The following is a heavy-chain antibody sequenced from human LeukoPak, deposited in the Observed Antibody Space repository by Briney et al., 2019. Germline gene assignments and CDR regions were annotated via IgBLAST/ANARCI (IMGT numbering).Heavy chain of an antibody. Sequence: SVKVSCKVSGYTLTELSMHWVRQAPGKRLEWMGGFDPEDGETIYAQKFQGRVTMTEDTSTDTAYMELSSLRSEDTAVYYCATSHLSTSYYGMDVWGQGTTVTVSS. CDR2: FDPEDGET. CDR1: GYTLTELS. J-gene: IGHJ6*02. CDR3: ATSHLSTSYYGMDV. D-gene: IGHD3-3*02. V-gene: IGHV1-24*01.